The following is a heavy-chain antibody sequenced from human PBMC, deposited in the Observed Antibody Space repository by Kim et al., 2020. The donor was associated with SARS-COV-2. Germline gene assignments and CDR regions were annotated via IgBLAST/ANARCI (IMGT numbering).Heavy chain of an antibody. D-gene: IGHD4-17*01. V-gene: IGHV3-11*05. CDR3: ARDLRGNYGDYWNAEDY. CDR2: ISSSSSYT. J-gene: IGHJ4*02. Sequence: GGSLRLSCAASGFTFSDYYMSWIRQAPGKGLEWVSYISSSSSYTNYADSVKGRFTISRDNAKNSLYLQMNSLRAEDTAVYYCARDLRGNYGDYWNAEDYWGQGTLVTVSS. CDR1: GFTFSDYY.